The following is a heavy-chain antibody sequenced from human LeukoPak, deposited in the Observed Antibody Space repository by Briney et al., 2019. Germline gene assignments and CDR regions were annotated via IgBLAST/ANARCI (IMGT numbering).Heavy chain of an antibody. CDR3: GRVVGNWFDP. J-gene: IGHJ5*02. V-gene: IGHV3-21*01. CDR2: ISSSSSYI. D-gene: IGHD2-15*01. CDR1: GFTFSSYS. Sequence: GGSLRLSCAASGFTFSSYSMNWVRQAPGKGLEWVSSISSSSSYIYYADSVKGRFTISRDNAKNSLYLQMDSLRAEDTAVYCWGRVVGNWFDPWGQGTLVTVSS.